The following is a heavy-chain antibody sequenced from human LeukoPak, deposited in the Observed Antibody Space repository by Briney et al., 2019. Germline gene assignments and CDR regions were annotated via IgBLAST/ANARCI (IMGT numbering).Heavy chain of an antibody. V-gene: IGHV5-51*01. CDR3: ARRGEAMDLFDY. J-gene: IGHJ4*02. Sequence: GEPLKISCKDSGYSFTSYWIGWVRQMPGKGLEWMGIIYPGDSDTRYSPSFQGQVTISADKSINTAYLQWSSLKASDTAIYYCARRGEAMDLFDYWGQGTLVTVSS. D-gene: IGHD5-18*01. CDR2: IYPGDSDT. CDR1: GYSFTSYW.